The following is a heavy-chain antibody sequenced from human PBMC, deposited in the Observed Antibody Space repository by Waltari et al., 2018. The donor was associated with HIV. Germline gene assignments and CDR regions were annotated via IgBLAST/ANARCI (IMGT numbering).Heavy chain of an antibody. J-gene: IGHJ4*02. Sequence: QVQLQESGPGLVKPSETLSLTCTVSGGSISSYYWSWIRQPPGKGLEWLGYIYYSGSTNYHPSLQSRVTISVYTSKNQFSLNLSSVTAADTAVYYCARAGEGGNYYWGQGTLVTVSS. CDR3: ARAGEGGNYY. D-gene: IGHD2-21*02. V-gene: IGHV4-59*01. CDR1: GGSISSYY. CDR2: IYYSGST.